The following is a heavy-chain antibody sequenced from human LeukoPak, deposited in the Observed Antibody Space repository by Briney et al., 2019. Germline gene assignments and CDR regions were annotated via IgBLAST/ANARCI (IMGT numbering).Heavy chain of an antibody. V-gene: IGHV4-34*01. CDR2: INHSGGT. CDR1: GGSFSGYY. D-gene: IGHD6-13*01. Sequence: SETLSLTCVVYGGSFSGYYWTWIRQPPGKGLEWIGEINHSGGTNYNPPLKSRVTISVDTSKNQFSLKLNSVTAADTAVYYCARALGSSSWYDDYWGQGTLVTVSS. CDR3: ARALGSSSWYDDY. J-gene: IGHJ4*02.